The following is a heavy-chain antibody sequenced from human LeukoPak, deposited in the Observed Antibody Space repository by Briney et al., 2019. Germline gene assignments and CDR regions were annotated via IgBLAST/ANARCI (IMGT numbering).Heavy chain of an antibody. V-gene: IGHV3-23*01. CDR1: GFTFSSYG. J-gene: IGHJ5*02. CDR2: ISGSGGST. D-gene: IGHD4-17*01. CDR3: ARPNYGDYWFDP. Sequence: GGSLRLSCAASGFTFSSYGMSWVRQAPGEGLEWVSAISGSGGSTYYADSVKGRFTISRDNSKNTLYLQMNSLRAEDTAVYYCARPNYGDYWFDPWGQGTLVTVSS.